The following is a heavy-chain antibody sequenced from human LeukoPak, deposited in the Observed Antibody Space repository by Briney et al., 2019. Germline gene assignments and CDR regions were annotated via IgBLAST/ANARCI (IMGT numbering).Heavy chain of an antibody. Sequence: ASVNVSCTVSGYSLIELAMHWVRQAPGKGLEWVGSFDPEDGEDGETHYAQKFQGRVTMTEAASTDTAYMELTSLSPEDTALYSCAMTDRYAGRPFDYWGQGTLVTVSS. CDR3: AMTDRYAGRPFDY. CDR2: FDPEDGEDGET. V-gene: IGHV1-24*01. CDR1: GYSLIELA. J-gene: IGHJ4*02. D-gene: IGHD3-9*01.